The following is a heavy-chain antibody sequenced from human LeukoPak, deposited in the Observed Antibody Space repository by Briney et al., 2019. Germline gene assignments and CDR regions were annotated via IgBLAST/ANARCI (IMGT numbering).Heavy chain of an antibody. D-gene: IGHD6-13*01. CDR3: ARDRDIAAAGPYDY. V-gene: IGHV3-30-3*01. CDR2: ISYDGSNK. CDR1: GFTFSSYA. Sequence: QAGGSLRLSCAASGFTFSSYAMHWVRQAPGKGLEWVAVISYDGSNKYYADSVKGRFTISRDNSKNTLYLQMNSLRAEDTAVYYCARDRDIAAAGPYDYWGQGTLVTVSS. J-gene: IGHJ4*02.